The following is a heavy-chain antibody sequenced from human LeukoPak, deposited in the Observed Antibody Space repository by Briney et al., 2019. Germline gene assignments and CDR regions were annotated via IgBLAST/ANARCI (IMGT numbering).Heavy chain of an antibody. J-gene: IGHJ3*02. CDR3: AKVLNQRYYYDSSGYHAFDI. Sequence: PGRSLRLSCAASGFTFSGSAMHWVRLASGKGLEWVGRIRSKANSYATAYAASVKGRFTISRDDSKNTAYLQMNSLKTEDTAVYYCAKVLNQRYYYDSSGYHAFDIWGQGTMVTVSS. V-gene: IGHV3-73*01. CDR1: GFTFSGSA. D-gene: IGHD3-22*01. CDR2: IRSKANSYAT.